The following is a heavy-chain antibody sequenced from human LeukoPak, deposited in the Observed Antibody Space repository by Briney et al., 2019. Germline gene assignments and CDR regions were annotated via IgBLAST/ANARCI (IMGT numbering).Heavy chain of an antibody. Sequence: TGGSLRLSCAASGFTFSSYSMNWVRQAPGKGLEWVSSISSSSSYIYYADSVKGRFTTSRDNAKNSLYPQMNSLRAEDTAVYYCASPLYSSSSVWGQGTLVTVSS. CDR1: GFTFSSYS. J-gene: IGHJ4*02. CDR3: ASPLYSSSSV. CDR2: ISSSSSYI. D-gene: IGHD6-6*01. V-gene: IGHV3-21*01.